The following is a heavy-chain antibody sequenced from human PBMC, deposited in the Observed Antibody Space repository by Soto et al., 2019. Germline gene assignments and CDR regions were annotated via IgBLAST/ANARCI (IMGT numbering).Heavy chain of an antibody. Sequence: PSVKVSCKASGYTFADYYMHWVRQAPVQGFEWMGRISPKSGGANYAQKFQGRVTMTWDTSLNTAYMELSSLITEDTAVYYCARPPGYISDWYYFDLWGQGTQVTVSS. J-gene: IGHJ4*02. CDR1: GYTFADYY. D-gene: IGHD3-9*01. CDR3: ARPPGYISDWYYFDL. CDR2: ISPKSGGA. V-gene: IGHV1-2*02.